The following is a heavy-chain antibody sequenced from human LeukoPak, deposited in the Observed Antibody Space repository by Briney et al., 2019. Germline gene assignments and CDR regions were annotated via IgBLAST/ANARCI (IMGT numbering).Heavy chain of an antibody. J-gene: IGHJ4*02. V-gene: IGHV3-23*01. CDR1: GFTFSSYG. D-gene: IGHD3-22*01. Sequence: GGSLRLSCAASGFTFSSYGMSWVRQAPGKGLEWVSAISGSGGSTYYADSVKGRFTISRDNSKNTLYLQMNSLRAEDTAVYYCAKDTSSPDSSGLVDYWGQGTLVTVSS. CDR2: ISGSGGST. CDR3: AKDTSSPDSSGLVDY.